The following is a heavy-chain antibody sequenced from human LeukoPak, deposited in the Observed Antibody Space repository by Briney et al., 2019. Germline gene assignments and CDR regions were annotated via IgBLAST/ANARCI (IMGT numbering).Heavy chain of an antibody. V-gene: IGHV1-2*02. CDR1: XXXXXGYY. D-gene: IGHD3-10*01. J-gene: IGHJ4*02. Sequence: ASVKVSXKXXXXXXXGYYIHWVRQAPGQGLEWMGWINPNSGGTNYAQKFQGRVTMTRATSISTAYMELSRLRSDDTAVYYCATVGFRDNFDYWGQGTLVTVSS. CDR3: ATVGFRDNFDY. CDR2: INPNSGGT.